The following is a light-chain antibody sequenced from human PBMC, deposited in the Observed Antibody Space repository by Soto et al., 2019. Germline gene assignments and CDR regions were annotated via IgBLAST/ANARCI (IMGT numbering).Light chain of an antibody. CDR3: QSYDSRLSAHV. V-gene: IGLV1-40*01. Sequence: QSVLTQPPSVSGAPGQRVTISCTGSSSNIGAGYDVHWYQQLPGTAPKLLIYGNSNRPSGVPDRFSGSKSGTSASLAITGLQADYEADYYCQSYDSRLSAHVFGTGTKVTVL. J-gene: IGLJ1*01. CDR1: SSNIGAGYD. CDR2: GNS.